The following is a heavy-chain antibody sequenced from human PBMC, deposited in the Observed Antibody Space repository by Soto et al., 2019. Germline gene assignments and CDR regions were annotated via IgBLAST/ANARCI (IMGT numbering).Heavy chain of an antibody. CDR3: AGGDSGSFDS. CDR2: ISFSGSTI. D-gene: IGHD3-16*01. V-gene: IGHV3-11*01. CDR1: GLTFSDYY. Sequence: PGGSLRLSCAASGLTFSDYYFTGIRQAPGKGLEWFSYISFSGSTIYYADSVKGRFTISRDNAKNSLYLQMNNLRPEDTAVYYCAGGDSGSFDSWGQGTLVTVSS. J-gene: IGHJ4*02.